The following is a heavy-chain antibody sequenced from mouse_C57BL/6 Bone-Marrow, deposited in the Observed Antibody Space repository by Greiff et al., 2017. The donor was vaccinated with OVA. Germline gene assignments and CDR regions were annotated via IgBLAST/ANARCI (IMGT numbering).Heavy chain of an antibody. CDR2: IHPNSGST. V-gene: IGHV1-64*01. D-gene: IGHD1-1*01. J-gene: IGHJ1*03. Sequence: QVHVKQPGAELVKPGASVKLSCKASGYTFTSYWMHWVKQRPGQGLEWIGMIHPNSGSTNYNEKFKSKATLTVDKSYSKAYMQLSSLTSEDSAVYYCARGGSYSYFDVWGTGTPVTVSS. CDR3: ARGGSYSYFDV. CDR1: GYTFTSYW.